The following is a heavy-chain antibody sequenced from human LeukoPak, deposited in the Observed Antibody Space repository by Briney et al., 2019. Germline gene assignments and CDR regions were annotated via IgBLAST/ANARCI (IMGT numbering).Heavy chain of an antibody. Sequence: PSETLSLTCAVYGGSFSGYYWSWIRQPPGKGPEWIGEINHSGSTNYNPSLKSRVTISVDTSKNQFSLKLSSVTAADTAVYYCARDSPPKYYDFWSGHYYFDYWGQGTLVTVSS. CDR2: INHSGST. J-gene: IGHJ4*02. CDR3: ARDSPPKYYDFWSGHYYFDY. V-gene: IGHV4-34*01. CDR1: GGSFSGYY. D-gene: IGHD3-3*01.